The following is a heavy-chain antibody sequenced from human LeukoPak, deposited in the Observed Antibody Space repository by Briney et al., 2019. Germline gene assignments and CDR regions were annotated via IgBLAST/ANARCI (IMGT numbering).Heavy chain of an antibody. J-gene: IGHJ6*03. CDR3: ARNGDYDFWSYYYYMDV. V-gene: IGHV3-30*04. CDR2: ISYDGSNK. Sequence: GGSLRLSCAASGFTFSSYAMHWVRQAPGKGLEWVAVISYDGSNKYYADSVKGRFTISRDNSKNTLYLQMNSLRAEDTAVYYCARNGDYDFWSYYYYMDVWGKGTTVTVSS. CDR1: GFTFSSYA. D-gene: IGHD3-3*01.